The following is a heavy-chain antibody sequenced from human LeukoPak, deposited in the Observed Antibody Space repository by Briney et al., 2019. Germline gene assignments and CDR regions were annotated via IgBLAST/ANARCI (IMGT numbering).Heavy chain of an antibody. CDR3: VKGASGGNCYYRLDV. CDR1: GFTFDDYA. J-gene: IGHJ6*02. V-gene: IGHV3-9*01. Sequence: GGSLRLSCAASGFTFDDYAMHWVRHAPGKGLEWVSGISLNSARTIYADSVRGRFTVSRVNAKNYLYLQMNSLTADDTALYYCVKGASGGNCYYRLDVWGRGTTVTVSS. CDR2: ISLNSART. D-gene: IGHD2-21*01.